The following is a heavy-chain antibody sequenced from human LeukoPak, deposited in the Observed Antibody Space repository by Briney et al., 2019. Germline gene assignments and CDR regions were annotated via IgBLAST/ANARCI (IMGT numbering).Heavy chain of an antibody. CDR1: GYTFTSYG. CDR3: ARITQDAYYDSSGSQNY. Sequence: GASVKVSCKASGYTFTSYGISWVRQAPGQGLEWMGGIIPIFGTANYAQKFQGRVTITADESTSTAYMELSSLRSEDTAVYYCARITQDAYYDSSGSQNYWGQGTLVTVSS. J-gene: IGHJ4*02. V-gene: IGHV1-69*13. D-gene: IGHD3-22*01. CDR2: IIPIFGTA.